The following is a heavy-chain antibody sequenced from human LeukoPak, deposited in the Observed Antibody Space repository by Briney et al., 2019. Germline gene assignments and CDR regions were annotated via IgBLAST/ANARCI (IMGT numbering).Heavy chain of an antibody. Sequence: SETLSLTCTVSGDSISSSSSYWGWIRQPPGKGLEWIGSINYSGNTYYNTSLKSRVTISVDTSKNQFSLKLNSVTAADTAVYFCAKGSGYEAQYYYYYMDVWGKGTTVTISS. CDR3: AKGSGYEAQYYYYYMDV. V-gene: IGHV4-39*01. CDR1: GDSISSSSSY. J-gene: IGHJ6*03. D-gene: IGHD5-12*01. CDR2: INYSGNT.